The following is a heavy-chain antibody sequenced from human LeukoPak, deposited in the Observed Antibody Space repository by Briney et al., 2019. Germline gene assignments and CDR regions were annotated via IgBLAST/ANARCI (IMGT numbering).Heavy chain of an antibody. CDR1: GYTLTELS. V-gene: IGHV1-24*01. D-gene: IGHD6-19*01. Sequence: ASGKVSFKVSGYTLTELSMHWVRQAPGKGLEWMGGFYPEDGETIYAQKFQGRVTMTEDTSTDTAYMELSSLRSEDTAVYYCATLVGSSGWYGEGWFDPWGQGTLVTVSS. CDR3: ATLVGSSGWYGEGWFDP. J-gene: IGHJ5*02. CDR2: FYPEDGET.